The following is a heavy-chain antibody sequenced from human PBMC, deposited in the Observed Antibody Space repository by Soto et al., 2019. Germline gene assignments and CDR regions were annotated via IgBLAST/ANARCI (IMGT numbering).Heavy chain of an antibody. CDR1: GFTFTSSA. D-gene: IGHD1-26*01. CDR2: IVVGSGNT. Sequence: SVKVSGKASGFTFTSSAVQWVRQARGQRLEWIGWIVVGSGNTNYAQKFQERVTITRDMSTSTAYMELSGLRSEDTAVYYCAADGGSYYAFDIWGQGTMVTVSS. CDR3: AADGGSYYAFDI. J-gene: IGHJ3*02. V-gene: IGHV1-58*01.